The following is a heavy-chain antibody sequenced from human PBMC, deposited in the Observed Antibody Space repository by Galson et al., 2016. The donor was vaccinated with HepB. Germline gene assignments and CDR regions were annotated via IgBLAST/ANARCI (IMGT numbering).Heavy chain of an antibody. D-gene: IGHD3-3*01. CDR3: ARGHYDFWSGPSRRAFDI. J-gene: IGHJ3*02. CDR2: ISSSSRYI. Sequence: SLRLSCAASGFSFSSYGMNWVRQAPGKGLEWVSSISSSSRYIYYADSLKGRFTISRDNAKNSLYLQMNSLRAEDTAVYYCARGHYDFWSGPSRRAFDIWGQGTMVTASS. V-gene: IGHV3-21*01. CDR1: GFSFSSYG.